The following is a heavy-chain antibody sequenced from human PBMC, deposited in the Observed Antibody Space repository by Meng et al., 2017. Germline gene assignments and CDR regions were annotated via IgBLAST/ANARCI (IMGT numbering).Heavy chain of an antibody. D-gene: IGHD2-15*01. CDR3: AISGQYVCSGGSWYSLYYFDY. Sequence: SETLSLTCTVSGGSISSGGYYWSWIRQHPGKGLEWIGYIYYSGSTYYNLSLKSLVTISVDTSKNQFALKLNTVTAEDTAVYYCAISGQYVCSGGSWYSLYYFDYWGQGTLVTVSS. J-gene: IGHJ4*02. CDR2: IYYSGST. V-gene: IGHV4-31*01. CDR1: GGSISSGGYY.